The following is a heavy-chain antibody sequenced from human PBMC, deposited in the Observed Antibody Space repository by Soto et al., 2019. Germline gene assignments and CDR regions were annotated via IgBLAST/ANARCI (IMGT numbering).Heavy chain of an antibody. D-gene: IGHD2-15*01. Sequence: GGSLRLSCAASGFSFSSYWMSWVRQAPGEGLQWVANIKQDGSQKYYVDSVKGRFTIYRDNAKNSLYLQMNSLRAEDTAIYYCARPYCSGGSCYNWFDPWGQGTLVTVSS. CDR3: ARPYCSGGSCYNWFDP. CDR1: GFSFSSYW. CDR2: IKQDGSQK. V-gene: IGHV3-7*03. J-gene: IGHJ5*02.